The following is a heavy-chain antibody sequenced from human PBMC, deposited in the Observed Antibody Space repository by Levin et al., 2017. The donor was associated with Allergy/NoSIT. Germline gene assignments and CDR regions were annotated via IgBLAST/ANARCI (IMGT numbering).Heavy chain of an antibody. CDR1: GFTFSSYA. V-gene: IGHV3-23*01. D-gene: IGHD3-3*01. J-gene: IGHJ5*02. CDR2: ISGSGGST. CDR3: AKDGENYDFWSGSNWFDP. Sequence: PGGSLRLSCAASGFTFSSYAMSWVRQAPGKGLDWVSAISGSGGSTYYADSVKGRFTISRDNSKNTLYLQMNSLTAEDTAVYYCAKDGENYDFWSGSNWFDPWGLGTLVTVSS.